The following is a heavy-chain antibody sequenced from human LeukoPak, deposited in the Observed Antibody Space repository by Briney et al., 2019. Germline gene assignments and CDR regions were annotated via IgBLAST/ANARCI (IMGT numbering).Heavy chain of an antibody. V-gene: IGHV3-21*01. Sequence: GGSLRLSCAASGFTFSSYSMNWVRQAPGKGLEWVSSISSSSSYIYYADSVKGRFTISRDNAKNSLYLQMNSLRAEDTAVYYCARAPGGYCTNGVCYAFDIWGQGTMVTVSS. J-gene: IGHJ3*02. D-gene: IGHD2-8*01. CDR3: ARAPGGYCTNGVCYAFDI. CDR1: GFTFSSYS. CDR2: ISSSSSYI.